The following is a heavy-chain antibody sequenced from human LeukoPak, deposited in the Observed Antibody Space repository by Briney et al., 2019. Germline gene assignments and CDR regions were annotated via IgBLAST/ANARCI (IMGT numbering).Heavy chain of an antibody. CDR1: GFSFNAYS. D-gene: IGHD2/OR15-2a*01. CDR2: IGSSSIYK. CDR3: AREFSGFDY. Sequence: PGGSLRLSCAASGFSFNAYSMNWVRQAPGKGLEWVSFIGSSSIYKYYADSVEGRFTISRDNAKNSLYLQMNSLRAEDTGVYYCAREFSGFDYWGRGTAVTVSS. J-gene: IGHJ4*02. V-gene: IGHV3-21*01.